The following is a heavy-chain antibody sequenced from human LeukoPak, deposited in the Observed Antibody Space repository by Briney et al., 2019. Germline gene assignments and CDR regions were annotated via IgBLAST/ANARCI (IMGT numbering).Heavy chain of an antibody. D-gene: IGHD6-19*01. CDR1: GGSISNYY. V-gene: IGHV4-59*08. CDR2: IYYSGST. J-gene: IGHJ4*02. CDR3: ASILSGRYLLFDY. Sequence: SETLSLTCTVSGGSISNYYWSWIRQPPGKGLEWIGYIYYSGSTYYNPSLKSRVTISVDTSKNQFSLKLSSVTAADTAVYYCASILSGRYLLFDYWGQGTLVTASS.